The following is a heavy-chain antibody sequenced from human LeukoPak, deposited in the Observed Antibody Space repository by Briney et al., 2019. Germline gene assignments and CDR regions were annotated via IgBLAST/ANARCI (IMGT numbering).Heavy chain of an antibody. D-gene: IGHD3-16*01. CDR1: GFSFSTYG. CDR2: IWNAGTNT. J-gene: IGHJ4*02. Sequence: PGVSLRLSCGASGFSFSTYGMHWVRQAPGKGLEWVALIWNAGTNTYYADSVKGRFTISRDNSKNTLYLQMNSLRAEDTAVYYCVGDTPPGGDYYFDYWGQGTLVIVSS. V-gene: IGHV3-33*01. CDR3: VGDTPPGGDYYFDY.